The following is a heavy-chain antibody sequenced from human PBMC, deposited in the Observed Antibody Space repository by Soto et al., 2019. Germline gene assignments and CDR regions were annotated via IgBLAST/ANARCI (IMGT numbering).Heavy chain of an antibody. CDR3: ARDARSSGWYYFDY. J-gene: IGHJ4*02. CDR2: IWYDGSNK. V-gene: IGHV3-33*01. D-gene: IGHD6-19*01. Sequence: GGSQRLSSTASGVNFRSYGMHWVRQAPGKGLEWVAVIWYDGSNKYYADSVKGRFTISRDNSKNTLYLQMNSLRAEDTAVYYCARDARSSGWYYFDYWGQGTLVTVSS. CDR1: GVNFRSYG.